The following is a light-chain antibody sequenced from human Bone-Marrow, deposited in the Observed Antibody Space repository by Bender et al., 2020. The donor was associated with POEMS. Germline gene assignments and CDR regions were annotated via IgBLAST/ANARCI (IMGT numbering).Light chain of an antibody. V-gene: IGLV1-44*01. CDR2: SSH. CDR3: AVWDDSLNGWV. J-gene: IGLJ3*02. Sequence: QSVLTQPPSASGTPGQRVTISCSGGSSNIGAHAVNWYQHLPGTPPKLLIYSSHRRPSEVPDRFSGSRSVPSASLAISGLQSEDEADYYCAVWDDSLNGWVFGGGTKLTVL. CDR1: SSNIGAHA.